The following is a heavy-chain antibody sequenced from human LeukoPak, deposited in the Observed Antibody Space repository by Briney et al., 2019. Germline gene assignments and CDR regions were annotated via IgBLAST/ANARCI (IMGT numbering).Heavy chain of an antibody. Sequence: PSETLSLTCTVSGGSISSYYWSWIRRPPGKGLEWIGYIYYSGSTNYNPSLKSRVTISVDTSKNQFSLKLSSVTAADTAVYYCAREAAAAEGYFDYWGQGTLVTVSS. J-gene: IGHJ4*02. D-gene: IGHD6-13*01. CDR1: GGSISSYY. CDR3: AREAAAAEGYFDY. V-gene: IGHV4-59*01. CDR2: IYYSGST.